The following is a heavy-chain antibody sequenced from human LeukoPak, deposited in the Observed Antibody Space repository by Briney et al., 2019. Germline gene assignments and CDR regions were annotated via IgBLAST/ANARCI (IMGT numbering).Heavy chain of an antibody. D-gene: IGHD3-10*01. CDR3: AKGSHDGYGSGSYVDY. Sequence: GRSLRLSCAASGFTFSKYGMHWVRQAPGKGLEWVAVISYDGSNKYYGDSVKGRFTISRDNSKNTLYLQMNSLRAEDTAVYYCAKGSHDGYGSGSYVDYWGQGTLVTVSS. V-gene: IGHV3-30*18. CDR1: GFTFSKYG. CDR2: ISYDGSNK. J-gene: IGHJ4*02.